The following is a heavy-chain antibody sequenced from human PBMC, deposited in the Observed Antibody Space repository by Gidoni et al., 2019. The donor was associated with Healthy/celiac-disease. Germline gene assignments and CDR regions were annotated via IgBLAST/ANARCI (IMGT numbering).Heavy chain of an antibody. Sequence: QVQLQESGPGLVKPSETLSLTCAVSGYSISSGYYWGWIRPPPGKGLEWIGSIYHSGSTYYNPSLKSRVTISVDTSKNQFSLKLSSVTAADTAVYYCARADYDILTGYYTPWYYFDYWGQGTLVTVSS. CDR1: GYSISSGYY. V-gene: IGHV4-38-2*01. D-gene: IGHD3-9*01. CDR2: IYHSGST. J-gene: IGHJ4*02. CDR3: ARADYDILTGYYTPWYYFDY.